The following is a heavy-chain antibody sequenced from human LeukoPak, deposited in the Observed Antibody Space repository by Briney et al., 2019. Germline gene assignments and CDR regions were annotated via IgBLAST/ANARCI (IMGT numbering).Heavy chain of an antibody. Sequence: GGSLRLSCAASGFTFNTYWMHWVRQGPGKGLVWVSRINSDGSRTTYADSVRGRFTISGDNAKNSLYLQMNSLRAEDTAVYYCARGAPSMIVVVIAYYFDYWGQGTLVTVST. V-gene: IGHV3-74*01. D-gene: IGHD3-22*01. CDR1: GFTFNTYW. CDR2: INSDGSRT. CDR3: ARGAPSMIVVVIAYYFDY. J-gene: IGHJ4*02.